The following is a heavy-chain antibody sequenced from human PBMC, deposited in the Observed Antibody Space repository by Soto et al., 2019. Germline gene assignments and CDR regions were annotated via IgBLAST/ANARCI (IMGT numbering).Heavy chain of an antibody. D-gene: IGHD3-3*01. Sequence: ASVKVSCKASGYTFTSYDINWVRQATGQGLEWMGWMNPNSGNTGYAQKFQGRVTMTRKTSLSTAYMELSRRRSEDTAVYYCARGPHQPTDDFWSGYYRYYYYYYYMDVWGKGTTVTVSS. V-gene: IGHV1-8*01. CDR1: GYTFTSYD. CDR2: MNPNSGNT. J-gene: IGHJ6*03. CDR3: ARGPHQPTDDFWSGYYRYYYYYYYMDV.